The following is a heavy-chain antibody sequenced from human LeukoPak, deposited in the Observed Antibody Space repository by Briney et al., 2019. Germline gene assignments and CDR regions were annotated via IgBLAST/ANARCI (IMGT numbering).Heavy chain of an antibody. Sequence: PSETLSLTCTVSGGSISSSSYYWGWIRQPPGKGLEWIGSIYYSGSTYYNPSLKSRVTISVDTSKNQLSLKLNSVTAADTAVYYCARSLSLSGNTNWFDPWGQGTLVTVSS. V-gene: IGHV4-39*01. CDR1: GGSISSSSYY. J-gene: IGHJ5*02. D-gene: IGHD1-26*01. CDR3: ARSLSLSGNTNWFDP. CDR2: IYYSGST.